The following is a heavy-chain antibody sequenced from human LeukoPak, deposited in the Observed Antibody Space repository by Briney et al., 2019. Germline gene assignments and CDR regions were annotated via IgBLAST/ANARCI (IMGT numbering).Heavy chain of an antibody. J-gene: IGHJ4*02. CDR3: ASYITAPGGY. D-gene: IGHD3-10*01. V-gene: IGHV4-39*07. CDR1: GDSISTSKSY. CDR2: IYYTGST. Sequence: SDTLSLTCTVSGDSISTSKSYWGWIRQPPGKGLDWIGSIYYTGSTYYNPSLKSRVTISVDTSKNQFSLKLSSVTAADTAVYYCASYITAPGGYWGQGTLVTVSS.